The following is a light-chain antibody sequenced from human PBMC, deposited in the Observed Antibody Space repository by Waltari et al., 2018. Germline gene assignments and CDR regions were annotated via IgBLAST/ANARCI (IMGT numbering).Light chain of an antibody. J-gene: IGLJ3*02. V-gene: IGLV6-57*04. Sequence: NFMLTQPHSVSGSPGKTVTISCTRSSGHISSHYVQWSQQRPGRAPTTVIFEDDQRPSGVPDRFSGSIDSSSNSASLSISGLKTEDEADYYCQSYDSNIQGVFGGGTKLTVL. CDR2: EDD. CDR1: SGHISSHY. CDR3: QSYDSNIQGV.